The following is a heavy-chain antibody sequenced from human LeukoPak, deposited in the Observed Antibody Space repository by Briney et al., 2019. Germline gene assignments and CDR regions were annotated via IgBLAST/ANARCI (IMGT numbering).Heavy chain of an antibody. V-gene: IGHV3-64*01. J-gene: IGHJ3*02. CDR2: ISSNGGST. Sequence: PGGSLRLSCAASGFTFSSYAMHWVRQAPGKGLEYVSAISSNGGSTYYANSVKGRFTISRDNSKNTLYLQMGSLRAEDMAVYYCARASRPYSGYARGAFDIWGQGTMVTVSS. D-gene: IGHD5-12*01. CDR1: GFTFSSYA. CDR3: ARASRPYSGYARGAFDI.